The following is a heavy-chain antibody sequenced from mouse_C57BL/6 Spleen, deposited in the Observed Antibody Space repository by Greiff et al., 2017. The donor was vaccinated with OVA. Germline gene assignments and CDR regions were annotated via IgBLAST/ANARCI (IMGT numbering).Heavy chain of an antibody. J-gene: IGHJ4*01. CDR3: ARWVVATNYYAMDY. CDR1: GYTFTSYW. D-gene: IGHD1-1*01. CDR2: IYPGSGST. V-gene: IGHV1-55*01. Sequence: VQLQQPGAELVKPGASVKMSCKASGYTFTSYWITWVKQRPGQGLEWIGDIYPGSGSTNYNEKFKSKATLTVDTSSSTAYMQLSSLTSEDSAVYYCARWVVATNYYAMDYRGQGTSVTVSS.